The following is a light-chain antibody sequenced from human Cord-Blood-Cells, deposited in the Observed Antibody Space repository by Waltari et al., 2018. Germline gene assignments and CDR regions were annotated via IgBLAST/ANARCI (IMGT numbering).Light chain of an antibody. CDR1: QGISSW. Sequence: DIQMTQSPSSLSASVGDRVTITCRASQGISSWLAWYQQKPEKAPKALIXAASSLQSGVPSRFSVSRSXTDFALTISSLQPEDFATYYCQQYNSYXLTFGGGTKXXXK. CDR3: QQYNSYXLT. V-gene: IGKV1D-16*01. CDR2: AAS. J-gene: IGKJ4*01.